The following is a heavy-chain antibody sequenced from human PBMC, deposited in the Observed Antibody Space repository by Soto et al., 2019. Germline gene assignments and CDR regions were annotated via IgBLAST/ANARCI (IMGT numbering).Heavy chain of an antibody. CDR2: IYYSGST. CDR1: GGSISSYY. J-gene: IGHJ6*02. D-gene: IGHD7-27*01. CDR3: ARGITGDYYYYGMDV. V-gene: IGHV4-59*01. Sequence: SETLSLTCTVSGGSISSYYWSWIRQPPGKGLEWIGYIYYSGSTNYNPSLKSRVTISVDTSKSQFSLKLSSVTAADTAVYYCARGITGDYYYYGMDVWGQGTTVTVSS.